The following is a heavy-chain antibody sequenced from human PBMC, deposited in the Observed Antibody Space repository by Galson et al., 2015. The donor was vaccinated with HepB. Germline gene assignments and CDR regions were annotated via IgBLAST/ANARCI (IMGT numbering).Heavy chain of an antibody. CDR3: ARTTYSYGFPDAFDI. CDR1: GFTVSSNY. D-gene: IGHD5-18*01. Sequence: SLRLSCAASGFTVSSNYMSWVRQAPGKGLEWVSVIYSGGSTYYADSVKGRFTISRDNSKNTLYLQMNSLRAEDTAVYYCARTTYSYGFPDAFDIWGQGTMVTVSS. CDR2: IYSGGST. J-gene: IGHJ3*02. V-gene: IGHV3-53*01.